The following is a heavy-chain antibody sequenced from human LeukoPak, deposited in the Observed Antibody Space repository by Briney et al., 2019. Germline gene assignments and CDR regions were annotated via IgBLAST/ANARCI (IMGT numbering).Heavy chain of an antibody. D-gene: IGHD3-3*01. J-gene: IGHJ4*02. CDR2: IHTSGST. V-gene: IGHV4-4*07. CDR1: GGSISSYY. CDR3: ARIYDFWSAYQYYFDS. Sequence: SETLSLTCTVSGGSISSYYWSWIRQPAGKGLEWIGRIHTSGSTNYNPSFKSRVTMSVDTSKNQFSLRLSSVTAADTAVYYCARIYDFWSAYQYYFDSWGQGTLVTVSS.